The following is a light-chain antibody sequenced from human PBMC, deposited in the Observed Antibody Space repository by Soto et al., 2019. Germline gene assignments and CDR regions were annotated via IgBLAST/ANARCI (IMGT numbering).Light chain of an antibody. CDR2: GAS. Sequence: EIVLTQSPGTLSLSPGERATLSCRASQSVSSSYLAWYQQKPGQAPRLLIYGASSRATGIPARFSGSGSGTDVTLTISRLEPEDFAVYYCQQYGSSPQITFGPGTKVDIK. CDR3: QQYGSSPQIT. V-gene: IGKV3-20*01. CDR1: QSVSSSY. J-gene: IGKJ3*01.